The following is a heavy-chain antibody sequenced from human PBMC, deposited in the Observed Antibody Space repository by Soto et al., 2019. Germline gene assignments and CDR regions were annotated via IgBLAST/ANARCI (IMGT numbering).Heavy chain of an antibody. CDR2: IYISGST. CDR3: ARDRITLANDAFDI. CDR1: GGSISSYY. Sequence: PSETLSLTCTVSGGSISSYYWSWIRQPAGKGLEWIGRIYISGSTNYNPSLKSRVTMSVDTSKNQFSLNLSSVTAAEDTAVYYCARDRITLANDAFDIWGQGTMVTVSS. J-gene: IGHJ3*02. D-gene: IGHD3-10*01. V-gene: IGHV4-4*07.